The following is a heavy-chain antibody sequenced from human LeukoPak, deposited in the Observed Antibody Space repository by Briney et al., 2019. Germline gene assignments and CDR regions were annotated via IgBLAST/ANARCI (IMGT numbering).Heavy chain of an antibody. CDR3: ARAGGYCSGGSCYSGFVS. D-gene: IGHD2-15*01. V-gene: IGHV4-59*01. J-gene: IGHJ4*02. CDR2: IYYSGST. Sequence: SETLSLTCTVSGGSISSYYWSWVRQPPGEGLEGIGYIYYSGSTNYNPSLKSRVTISVDTSKNQFSLKLSSVTAADTAVYYCARAGGYCSGGSCYSGFVSWGQGTLVTVSS. CDR1: GGSISSYY.